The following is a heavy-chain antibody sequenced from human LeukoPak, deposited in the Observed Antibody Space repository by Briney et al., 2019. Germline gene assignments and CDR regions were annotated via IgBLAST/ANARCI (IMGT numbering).Heavy chain of an antibody. J-gene: IGHJ4*02. Sequence: PGGSLRLSCAASGFSLTHDAIHWVRQAPGKGLEWVAVVSKDTVTKFYRDSVKGRFTVSTDSSKNTVYLQMTGLRSEDTAVYYCAKNPSDVVSIDYWGQGTLVTVSS. V-gene: IGHV3-30*18. CDR1: GFSLTHDA. CDR3: AKNPSDVVSIDY. D-gene: IGHD2-15*01. CDR2: VSKDTVTK.